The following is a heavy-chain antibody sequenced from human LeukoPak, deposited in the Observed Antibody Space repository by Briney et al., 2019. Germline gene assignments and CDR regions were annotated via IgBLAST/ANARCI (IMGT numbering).Heavy chain of an antibody. Sequence: PSETLSLTCTVSGGSISSFYWSWIRQPPGQGLEWIWYIYYSWSTNYNPSLKSRVTISVDTSKNQSSLKLSSVTAADTAVYYCARGGDCSSTSCYGNDYYYYYYMDVWGKGTTVTVSS. CDR2: IYYSWST. V-gene: IGHV4-59*01. CDR1: GGSISSFY. CDR3: ARGGDCSSTSCYGNDYYYYYYMDV. J-gene: IGHJ6*03. D-gene: IGHD2-2*01.